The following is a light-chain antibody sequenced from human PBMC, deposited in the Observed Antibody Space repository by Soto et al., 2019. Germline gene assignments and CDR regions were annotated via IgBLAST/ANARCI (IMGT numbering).Light chain of an antibody. J-gene: IGLJ2*01. CDR2: ENN. Sequence: QSVLTQPPSVSAAPGQKVTISCSGSSSNIGNNYVSWYQQLPGTAPKLLIYENNKRPSGIPDRFSGSKSGTSATLGITGLQTGDEADYYCGTWDSSLSALLGGGTKLTVL. CDR1: SSNIGNNY. CDR3: GTWDSSLSAL. V-gene: IGLV1-51*02.